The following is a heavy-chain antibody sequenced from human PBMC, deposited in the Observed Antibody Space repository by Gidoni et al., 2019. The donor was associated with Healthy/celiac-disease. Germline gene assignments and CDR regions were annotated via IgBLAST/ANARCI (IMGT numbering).Heavy chain of an antibody. CDR1: GFTFSSYG. V-gene: IGHV3-30*18. D-gene: IGHD5-18*01. Sequence: QLQLVESGGGVVQPVRSLRLSCAASGFTFSSYGMHWVRQAPVKGLEWVAVISYDGSNKDYADSVKGRFTISRDNSKNTLYLQMNSLRAEDTAVYYCAKDSNVDTEMVQGAFDIWGQGTMGTVSS. CDR3: AKDSNVDTEMVQGAFDI. CDR2: ISYDGSNK. J-gene: IGHJ3*02.